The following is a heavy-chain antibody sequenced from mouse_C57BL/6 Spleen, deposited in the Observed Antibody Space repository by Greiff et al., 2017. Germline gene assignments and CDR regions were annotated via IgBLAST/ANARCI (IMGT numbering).Heavy chain of an antibody. Sequence: EVKLVESGGGLVKPGGSLKLSCAASGFTFSSYTMSWVRQTPETRLEWVATISGGGGNPSSPDRVKGRFTISSDMAKNTRYLQMSSLRSEDTALYYCARIDYYAMDYWGQGTSVTVSS. CDR3: ARIDYYAMDY. CDR1: GFTFSSYT. V-gene: IGHV5-9*01. CDR2: ISGGGGNP. J-gene: IGHJ4*01.